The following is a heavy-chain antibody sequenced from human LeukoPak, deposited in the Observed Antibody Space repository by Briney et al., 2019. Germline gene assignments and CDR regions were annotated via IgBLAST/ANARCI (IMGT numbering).Heavy chain of an antibody. CDR2: ISAYNGNT. V-gene: IGHV1-18*01. Sequence: GASVKVSCKASGYTFTSYGISWVRQAPGQGLEWMGWISAYNGNTNYAQKLQGRVTMTTDTSTSTAYMELRSLRSDDTAVYYCARDQLHSGKYSPVYYWGQGTLVTVSS. D-gene: IGHD5-18*01. J-gene: IGHJ4*02. CDR1: GYTFTSYG. CDR3: ARDQLHSGKYSPVYY.